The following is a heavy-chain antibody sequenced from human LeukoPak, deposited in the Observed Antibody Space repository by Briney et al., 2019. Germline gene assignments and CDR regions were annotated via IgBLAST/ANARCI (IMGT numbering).Heavy chain of an antibody. D-gene: IGHD3-3*01. V-gene: IGHV3-7*01. J-gene: IGHJ4*02. CDR3: ARDLLEWLHYFDY. CDR2: INQDGSEK. Sequence: GSLRLSCAASGFTFSSYWMSWVRQAPGKGLEWVANINQDGSEKYYVDSVKGRFTISRDNAKNSLYPQMNSLRAEDTAVYYCARDLLEWLHYFDYWGQGTLVTVSS. CDR1: GFTFSSYW.